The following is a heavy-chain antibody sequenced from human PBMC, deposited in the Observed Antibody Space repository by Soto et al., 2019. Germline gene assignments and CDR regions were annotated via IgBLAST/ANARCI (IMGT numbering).Heavy chain of an antibody. Sequence: QVQLVESGGGVVQPGRSLRLSCAASGFTFSSYGMHWVRQAPRKGLEWVAGISYDGSNKYYAASVKGRFTISRDNSKNTLYMQMNSPRAEDTAVYYCARSPYSVSYLAYFDYWGQGTLGTVSS. J-gene: IGHJ4*02. D-gene: IGHD1-26*01. CDR3: ARSPYSVSYLAYFDY. CDR2: ISYDGSNK. V-gene: IGHV3-30*03. CDR1: GFTFSSYG.